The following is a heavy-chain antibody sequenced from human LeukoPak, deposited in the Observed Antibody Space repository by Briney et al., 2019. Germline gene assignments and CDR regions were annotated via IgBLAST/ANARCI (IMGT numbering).Heavy chain of an antibody. CDR3: AKADSARGVTLKTTIDY. Sequence: PWGSLRLSCAASGFTFSSYAMSWVRQARGKGLEWVPVISGCGGSTYYADSVKGRFTISRDNSKNTLYLQMNSLRGEDTAVYYCAKADSARGVTLKTTIDYWGQGTLVTVSS. J-gene: IGHJ4*02. CDR2: ISGCGGST. CDR1: GFTFSSYA. V-gene: IGHV3-23*01. D-gene: IGHD1-14*01.